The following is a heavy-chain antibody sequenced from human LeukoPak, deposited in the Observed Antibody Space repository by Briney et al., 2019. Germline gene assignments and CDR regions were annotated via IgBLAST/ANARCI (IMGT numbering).Heavy chain of an antibody. CDR3: AREPLRYSSTMAWFDL. Sequence: ASVKVSCKASGGTFSSYAISWVRQAPGQGLEWMRGIIPIFGTANYAQKFQGRVTITTDESTSTAYMELSSLRSEDTAVYYCAREPLRYSSTMAWFDLWGQGTLVTVSS. V-gene: IGHV1-69*05. D-gene: IGHD6-13*01. CDR2: IIPIFGTA. CDR1: GGTFSSYA. J-gene: IGHJ5*02.